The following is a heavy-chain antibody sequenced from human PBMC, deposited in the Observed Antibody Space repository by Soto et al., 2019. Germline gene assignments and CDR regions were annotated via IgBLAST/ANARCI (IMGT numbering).Heavy chain of an antibody. Sequence: QVQLVESGGGVVQPGRSLRLSCAASGFTFSSYAMHWVRQAPGKGLEWVAVISYDGSNKYYADSVKGRFTISRDNSKNTLYLQMNSLRAEDTAVDYCASWEYTNSYNWFDPWGQGTLVTVSS. J-gene: IGHJ5*02. CDR2: ISYDGSNK. V-gene: IGHV3-30-3*01. CDR1: GFTFSSYA. CDR3: ASWEYTNSYNWFDP. D-gene: IGHD6-13*01.